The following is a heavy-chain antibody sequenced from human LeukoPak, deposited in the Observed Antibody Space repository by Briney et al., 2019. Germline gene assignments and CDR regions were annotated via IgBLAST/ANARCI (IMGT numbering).Heavy chain of an antibody. J-gene: IGHJ4*02. CDR1: GFTFSSYT. V-gene: IGHV3-23*01. Sequence: PGGSLRLSCAASGFTFSSYTMNWVRQAPGKGLEWVSAISGSGGSTYYADSVKGRFTISRDNSKNTLYLQMNSLRAEDTAVYYCAKGGDYEEGIDYWGQGTLVTVSS. D-gene: IGHD4-17*01. CDR3: AKGGDYEEGIDY. CDR2: ISGSGGST.